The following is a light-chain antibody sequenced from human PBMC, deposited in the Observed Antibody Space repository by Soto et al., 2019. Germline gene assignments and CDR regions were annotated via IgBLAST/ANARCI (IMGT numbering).Light chain of an antibody. CDR3: QQYGVTPPNT. Sequence: EIVLTQSPGTLSLSPGKRATLSCRASQIVSSTYLAWFQQKPGQAPRLLIYVASTRATGIPDRFSGSGSGTDFTLTISGLEPEDFALYYCQQYGVTPPNTFGGGTKVEV. J-gene: IGKJ4*01. CDR1: QIVSSTY. CDR2: VAS. V-gene: IGKV3-20*01.